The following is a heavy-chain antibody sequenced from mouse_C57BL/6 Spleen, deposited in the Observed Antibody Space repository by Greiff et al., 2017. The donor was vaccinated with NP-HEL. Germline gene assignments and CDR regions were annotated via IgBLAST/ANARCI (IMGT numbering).Heavy chain of an antibody. CDR3: ASRDSSGPFDY. CDR1: GYTFTSYW. V-gene: IGHV1-50*01. Sequence: QVQLQQSGAELVKPGASVKLSCKASGYTFTSYWMQWVKQRPGQGLEWIGEIDPSDSYTNYNQKFKGKATLTVDTSSSTAYMQLSSLTSEDSAVYYCASRDSSGPFDYWGQGTTLTVSS. J-gene: IGHJ2*01. CDR2: IDPSDSYT. D-gene: IGHD3-2*02.